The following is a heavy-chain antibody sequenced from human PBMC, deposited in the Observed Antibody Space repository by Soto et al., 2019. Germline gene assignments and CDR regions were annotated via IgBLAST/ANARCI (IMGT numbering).Heavy chain of an antibody. J-gene: IGHJ6*02. D-gene: IGHD3-10*01. CDR1: GFTFSSYW. CDR3: ARDEGEVLLWFGEKGMDV. V-gene: IGHV3-7*01. CDR2: IKQDGSEK. Sequence: GGSLRLSCAASGFTFSSYWMSWVRQAPGKGLEWVANIKQDGSEKYYVDSVKGRFTISRDNAKNSLYLQMNSLRAEDTAVYYCARDEGEVLLWFGEKGMDVWGQGTTVTVSS.